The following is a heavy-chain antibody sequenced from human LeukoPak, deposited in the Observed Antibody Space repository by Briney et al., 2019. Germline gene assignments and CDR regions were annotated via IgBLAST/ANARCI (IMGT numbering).Heavy chain of an antibody. CDR1: GGSISSYY. V-gene: IGHV4-59*08. CDR2: IYYSGST. J-gene: IGHJ4*02. Sequence: PSETLSLTCTVSGGSISSYYWSWIRQPPGKGLEWIGYIYYSGSTNYNPSLESRVTLSVDTSKNQFSLKLSSVTAADTAVYYCARRTGAGYFDYWGQGTLVTVSS. D-gene: IGHD6-19*01. CDR3: ARRTGAGYFDY.